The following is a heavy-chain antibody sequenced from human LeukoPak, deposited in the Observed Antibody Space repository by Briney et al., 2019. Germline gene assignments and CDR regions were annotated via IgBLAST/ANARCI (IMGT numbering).Heavy chain of an antibody. CDR2: INHSGST. CDR3: ARARGRAAAGKPLKYYFDY. D-gene: IGHD6-13*01. V-gene: IGHV4-39*07. Sequence: PSETLSLTCTVSGGSISSSSYYWGWIRQPPGKGLEWIGEINHSGSTNYNPSLKSRVTISVDTSKNQFSLKLSSVTAADTAVYYCARARGRAAAGKPLKYYFDYWGQGTLVTVSS. CDR1: GGSISSSSYY. J-gene: IGHJ4*02.